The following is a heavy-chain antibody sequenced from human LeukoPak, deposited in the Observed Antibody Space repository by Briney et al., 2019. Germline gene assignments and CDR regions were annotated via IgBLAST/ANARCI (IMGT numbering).Heavy chain of an antibody. J-gene: IGHJ4*02. CDR1: GLTFSDYS. CDR3: AKTGGPSYYFDY. Sequence: GGSLRLSRAASGLTFSDYSMNWVRQVPGKGLDWVSSISSTSTYILYADSVKGRFTISRDNSKNTLYLQMNSLRAEDTAVYYCAKTGGPSYYFDYWGQGTLVTVSS. D-gene: IGHD3-10*01. V-gene: IGHV3-21*04. CDR2: ISSTSTYI.